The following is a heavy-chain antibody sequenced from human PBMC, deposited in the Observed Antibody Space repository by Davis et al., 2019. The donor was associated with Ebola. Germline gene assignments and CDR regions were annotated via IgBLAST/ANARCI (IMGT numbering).Heavy chain of an antibody. CDR1: GFTFSSYS. D-gene: IGHD1-14*01. Sequence: GGSLRLSCAASGFTFSSYSMNWVRQAPGKGLEWVAVISYDGSNKYYADSVKGRFTISRDNSKNTLYLQMNSLRAEDTAVYYCARDPGITDIFSDAFDIWGQGTMVTVSS. CDR2: ISYDGSNK. CDR3: ARDPGITDIFSDAFDI. J-gene: IGHJ3*02. V-gene: IGHV3-30*03.